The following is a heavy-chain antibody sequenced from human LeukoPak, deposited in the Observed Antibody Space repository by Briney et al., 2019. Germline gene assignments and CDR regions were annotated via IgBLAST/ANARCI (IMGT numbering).Heavy chain of an antibody. D-gene: IGHD3-10*01. V-gene: IGHV3-74*01. Sequence: GGSLRLSCAASGFTFSSYWMHWVRQAPGKGLVWVSRINTDGSSTSYADSVKGRFTISRDNAKNTLYLQMNSLRAEDTAVYYCARVFPNGVWFGELLTPAFDYWGQGTLVTVSS. CDR2: INTDGSST. CDR1: GFTFSSYW. J-gene: IGHJ4*02. CDR3: ARVFPNGVWFGELLTPAFDY.